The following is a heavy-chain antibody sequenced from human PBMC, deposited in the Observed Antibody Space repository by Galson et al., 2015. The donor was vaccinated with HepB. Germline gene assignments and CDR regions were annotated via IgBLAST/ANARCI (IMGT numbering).Heavy chain of an antibody. Sequence: SLRLSCAASGFTFSDYYMSWIRQAPGKGLEWASYISSSSSYTNYADSVKGRFTISRDNAKNSLYLQMNSLRAEDTAVYYCARSGIAVAASDYWGQGTLVTVSS. J-gene: IGHJ4*02. CDR3: ARSGIAVAASDY. V-gene: IGHV3-11*06. D-gene: IGHD6-19*01. CDR1: GFTFSDYY. CDR2: ISSSSSYT.